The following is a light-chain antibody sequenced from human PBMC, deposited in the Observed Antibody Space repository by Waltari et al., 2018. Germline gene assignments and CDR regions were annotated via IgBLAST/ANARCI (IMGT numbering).Light chain of an antibody. J-gene: IGKJ1*01. CDR2: GAS. CDR3: QHYVRLPAT. V-gene: IGKV3-20*01. Sequence: EIVLTQSPGTLSLSPGERATLPCRTSQSVSRTLAWYQQKPGQAPKLLIYGASIRATGIPDRFTGIGSGTDFSLTISSLEPEDFAVYFCQHYVRLPATFGQGTKVEIK. CDR1: QSVSRT.